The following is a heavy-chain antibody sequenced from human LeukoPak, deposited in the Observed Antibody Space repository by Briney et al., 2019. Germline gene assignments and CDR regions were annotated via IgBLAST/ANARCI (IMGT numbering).Heavy chain of an antibody. CDR2: ISGSSSYI. D-gene: IGHD6-19*01. V-gene: IGHV3-21*01. CDR3: ARGVRIAVAGYIDY. J-gene: IGHJ4*02. Sequence: GGSLRLSCAASGFTFSSYSMNWVRQAPGKGLEWASSISGSSSYIYYADSMKGRFTISRDNSKNTLYLQMNSLRAEDTAVYYCARGVRIAVAGYIDYWGQGTLVTVSS. CDR1: GFTFSSYS.